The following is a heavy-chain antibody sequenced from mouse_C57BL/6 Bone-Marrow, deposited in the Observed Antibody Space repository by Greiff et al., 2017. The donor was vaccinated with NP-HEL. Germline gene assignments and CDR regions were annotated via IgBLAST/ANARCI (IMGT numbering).Heavy chain of an antibody. CDR3: ARYDGYYYAMDY. D-gene: IGHD2-3*01. CDR2: IYPGSGST. Sequence: QVQLQQPGAELVKPGASVKMSCKASGYTFTSSWITWVKQRPGQGLEWIGDIYPGSGSTNYNEKFKSKATLTVDTSSSTAYMQLSSLTSEDSAVYYGARYDGYYYAMDYWGRGTSVTVTS. V-gene: IGHV1-55*01. CDR1: GYTFTSSW. J-gene: IGHJ4*01.